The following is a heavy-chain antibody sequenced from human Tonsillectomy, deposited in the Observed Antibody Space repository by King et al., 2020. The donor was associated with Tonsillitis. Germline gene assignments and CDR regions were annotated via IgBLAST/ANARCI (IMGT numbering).Heavy chain of an antibody. CDR1: GGSISSGSYY. V-gene: IGHV4-61*02. CDR3: AGQLEVATIIDY. Sequence: VQLQESGPGLVKPSQTLSLTCTVSGGSISSGSYYWNWIRRPAGKGLEWIGRIHSSGTTTYSPSLTSRLTISMDTSKNQFSLTLTSVTAADTAVYYCAGQLEVATIIDYWGQGTLVTVSS. D-gene: IGHD5-24*01. CDR2: IHSSGTT. J-gene: IGHJ4*02.